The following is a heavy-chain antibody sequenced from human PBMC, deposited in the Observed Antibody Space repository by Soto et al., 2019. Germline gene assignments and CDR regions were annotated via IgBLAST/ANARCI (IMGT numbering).Heavy chain of an antibody. CDR2: IDPSDSYT. Sequence: EVQLVQSGAEVKKPGESLKISCKGSGYSFSSYWISWVRQMPGKGLEWMGKIDPSDSYTSYSPSFQGHVTISADKSISTAYVQWSSLKASDTAMYYCARRTQNCSGGSCYLYFDYWGQGTLVTVSS. V-gene: IGHV5-10-1*03. D-gene: IGHD2-15*01. J-gene: IGHJ4*02. CDR1: GYSFSSYW. CDR3: ARRTQNCSGGSCYLYFDY.